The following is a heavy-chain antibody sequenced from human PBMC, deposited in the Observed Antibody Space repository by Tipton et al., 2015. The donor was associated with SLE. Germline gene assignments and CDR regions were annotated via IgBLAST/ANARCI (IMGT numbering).Heavy chain of an antibody. CDR1: GFPFSSYW. J-gene: IGHJ3*02. D-gene: IGHD5-18*01. CDR2: IKQDGSEK. Sequence: SLRLFCAASGFPFSSYWMSWVRQAPGKGLAWVANIKQDGSEKYYVDSVKGRFPISRDNVKNSLYLQMNSLRAEDTAVYYCARDPIQLWTNDACDIWGQGTMVTVSS. CDR3: ARDPIQLWTNDACDI. V-gene: IGHV3-7*01.